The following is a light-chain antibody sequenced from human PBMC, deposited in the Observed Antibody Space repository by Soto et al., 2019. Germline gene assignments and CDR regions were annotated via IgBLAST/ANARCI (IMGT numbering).Light chain of an antibody. CDR2: DAS. CDR1: QSVSSY. CDR3: QQRSSWPRT. V-gene: IGKV3-11*01. J-gene: IGKJ2*01. Sequence: EIVLTQSPATLSLSPGERATLSCRASQSVSSYLAWYQQKPGQTPRLLIYDASNRATGIPARFSGSGSGTDFPLTISSREPEDFAGYYCQQRSSWPRTFGQGTKLEIK.